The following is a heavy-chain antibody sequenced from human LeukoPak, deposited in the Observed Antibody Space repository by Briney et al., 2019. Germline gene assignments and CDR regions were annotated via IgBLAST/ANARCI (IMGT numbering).Heavy chain of an antibody. V-gene: IGHV3-11*04. D-gene: IGHD2-15*01. CDR2: ISSSGSTI. CDR3: AKDLATHYYYYMDV. J-gene: IGHJ6*03. CDR1: GFTFSDYY. Sequence: GGSLRLSCAASGFTFSDYYMSWIRQAPGKGLEWVSYISSSGSTIYYADSVKGRFTISRDNSKNTLYLQMNSLRAEDTAVYYCAKDLATHYYYYMDVWGKGTTVTVSS.